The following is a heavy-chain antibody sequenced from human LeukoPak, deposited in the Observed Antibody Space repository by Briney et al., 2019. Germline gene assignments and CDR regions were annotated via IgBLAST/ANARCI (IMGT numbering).Heavy chain of an antibody. CDR3: ARGYSAHLVDY. CDR2: IYYSGST. J-gene: IGHJ4*02. D-gene: IGHD4-11*01. CDR1: GGSISSYY. V-gene: IGHV4-59*01. Sequence: PETLSLTCTVSGGSISSYYWSWIRQPPGKGLEWIGYIYYSGSTNYNPSLKSRVTISVDTSKNQFSLKLSSVTAADTAVYYCARGYSAHLVDYWGQGTLVTVSS.